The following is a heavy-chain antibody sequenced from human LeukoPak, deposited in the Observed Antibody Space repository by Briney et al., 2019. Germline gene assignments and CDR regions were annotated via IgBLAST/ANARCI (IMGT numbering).Heavy chain of an antibody. D-gene: IGHD2-2*01. CDR2: IYHSGST. CDR1: GGSISSGGYY. CDR3: ARGTAALLPYFDY. V-gene: IGHV4-30-2*01. J-gene: IGHJ4*02. Sequence: PSETLSLTCTVSGGSISSGGYYWSWIRQPPGKGLEWIGYIYHSGSTYYNPSLKSRVTISVDRSKNQFSLKLSSVTAADTAVYYCARGTAALLPYFDYWGQGTLVTVSS.